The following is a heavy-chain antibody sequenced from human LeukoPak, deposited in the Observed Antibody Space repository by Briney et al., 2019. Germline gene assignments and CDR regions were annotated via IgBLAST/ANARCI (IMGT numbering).Heavy chain of an antibody. Sequence: PGGSLRLSCAASGFTFSSYAMSWVRQAPGKGLEWVSYISSSSSTIYYADSVKGRFTISRDNAKNSLYLQMNSLRAEDTAVYYCASYSGRGSYWGQGTLVTVSS. CDR3: ASYSGRGSY. J-gene: IGHJ4*02. CDR1: GFTFSSYA. V-gene: IGHV3-48*01. D-gene: IGHD1-26*01. CDR2: ISSSSSTI.